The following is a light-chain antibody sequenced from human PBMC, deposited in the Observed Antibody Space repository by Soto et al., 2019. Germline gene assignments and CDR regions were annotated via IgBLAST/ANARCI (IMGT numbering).Light chain of an antibody. CDR1: SSDVGGYNY. CDR3: SSYTSSSTLVV. J-gene: IGLJ2*01. V-gene: IGLV2-14*01. Sequence: QSALTQPASVSGSPGQSITISCTGTSSDVGGYNYVSWYQQHPGKAPKFMIYEVSNRPSGVSNRFSGSKSGNTASLTISGRQAEDEADYYCSSYTSSSTLVVFGGGTKVTVL. CDR2: EVS.